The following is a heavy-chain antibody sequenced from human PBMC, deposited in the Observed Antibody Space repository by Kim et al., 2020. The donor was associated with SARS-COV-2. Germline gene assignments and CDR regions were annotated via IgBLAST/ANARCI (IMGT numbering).Heavy chain of an antibody. J-gene: IGHJ3*02. CDR1: GGTFSSYA. CDR2: IIPIFGTA. CDR3: ARDSSTSDTTMVTFSDGAFDI. D-gene: IGHD5-18*01. Sequence: SVKVSCKASGGTFSSYAISWVRQAPGQGLEWMGGIIPIFGTANYAQKFQGRVTITADESTSTAYMELSSLRSEDTAVYYCARDSSTSDTTMVTFSDGAFDIWGQGTMVTVSS. V-gene: IGHV1-69*13.